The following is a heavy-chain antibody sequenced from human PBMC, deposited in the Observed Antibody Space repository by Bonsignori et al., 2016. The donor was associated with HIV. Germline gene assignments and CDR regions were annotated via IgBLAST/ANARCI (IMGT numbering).Heavy chain of an antibody. V-gene: IGHV4-39*07. Sequence: SETLSLTCTVSGGSISRKNYYWGWIRQPPGKGLEWIGSIYYTGSIHYNPALKSPVTISVDRSKNQFSLKVTSVTAADTAVYYCARWSPPEYSSSSHYVDFWGQGTLVTVSS. D-gene: IGHD6-6*01. J-gene: IGHJ4*02. CDR2: IYYTGSI. CDR3: ARWSPPEYSSSSHYVDF. CDR1: GGSISRKNYY.